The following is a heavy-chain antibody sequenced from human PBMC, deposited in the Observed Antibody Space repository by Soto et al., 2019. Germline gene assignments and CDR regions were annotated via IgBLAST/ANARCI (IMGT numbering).Heavy chain of an antibody. CDR3: VRASLGGPLVATIHLPL. D-gene: IGHD5-12*01. Sequence: QVQLVQSGAEVRKPGASVKLSCKASGYTFTNYAITWGRRAPGQGLEWMGWINVYKYDINYAQRFQHRVSKTTDTSTNTAYMELRSLRSNDTAVYYCVRASLGGPLVATIHLPLWGQGTLVTVSS. CDR1: GYTFTNYA. V-gene: IGHV1-18*04. J-gene: IGHJ4*02. CDR2: INVYKYDI.